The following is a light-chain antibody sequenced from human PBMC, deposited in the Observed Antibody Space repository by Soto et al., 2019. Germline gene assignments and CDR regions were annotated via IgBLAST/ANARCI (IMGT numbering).Light chain of an antibody. V-gene: IGKV3D-15*01. J-gene: IGKJ4*01. Sequence: VMTQSPGNLSVSTGERVTLFCRASQSVVNNIAWYQVKPAQPPRLLIYASSTRATGIPATFSGSGSETQFSLTISSLQSEDSAVYYCQQYYHWGLSFGGGTKVEI. CDR1: QSVVNN. CDR3: QQYYHWGLS. CDR2: ASS.